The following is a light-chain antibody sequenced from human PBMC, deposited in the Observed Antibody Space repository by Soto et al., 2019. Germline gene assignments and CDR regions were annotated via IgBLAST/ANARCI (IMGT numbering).Light chain of an antibody. J-gene: IGKJ4*01. CDR3: QQYYSTLALT. CDR1: QSLLYSSNNKNY. CDR2: WAS. V-gene: IGKV4-1*01. Sequence: DIVMTQSPGPRAASLGERATTDCMSSQSLLYSSNNKNYLAWYQQKPGEPPKLLFYWASTRESGVPERFNGSGSWADFALTISSLQAEDVAVYYCQQYYSTLALTFGGGTKVEIK.